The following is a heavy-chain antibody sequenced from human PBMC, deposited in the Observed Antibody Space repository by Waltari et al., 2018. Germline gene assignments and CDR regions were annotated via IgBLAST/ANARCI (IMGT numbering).Heavy chain of an antibody. CDR2: IIPILGIA. D-gene: IGHD2-2*02. V-gene: IGHV1-69*09. CDR3: ARSKVNCSSTSCYTGDWFDP. Sequence: QVQLVQSGAEVKKPGSSVKVSCKASGGTFSSYAISWVRQAPGQGLEWMGRIIPILGIANYAQKFQGRVTITADKSTSTAYMELSSLRSEDTAVYYCARSKVNCSSTSCYTGDWFDPWGQGTLVTVSS. CDR1: GGTFSSYA. J-gene: IGHJ5*02.